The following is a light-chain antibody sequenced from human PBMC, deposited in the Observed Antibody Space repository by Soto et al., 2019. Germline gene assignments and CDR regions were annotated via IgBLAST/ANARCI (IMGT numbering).Light chain of an antibody. CDR1: SSDVGGYNY. V-gene: IGLV2-11*01. J-gene: IGLJ3*02. Sequence: QSVLTQPRSVSASPGQSVTISCTGTSSDVGGYNYVSWYQHHPGKAPKLMIFDVTKRPSGVPDRFSGSKSGNTASLTISGLQAEDEADYYCCSYAGSYTVFGGGTKLTVL. CDR3: CSYAGSYTV. CDR2: DVT.